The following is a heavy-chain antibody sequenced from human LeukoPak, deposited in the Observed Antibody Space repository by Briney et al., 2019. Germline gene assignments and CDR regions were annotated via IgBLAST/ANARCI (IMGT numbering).Heavy chain of an antibody. Sequence: PGGSLRLSCAASGFTYSSYAMHWVRQAPGKGLEWVAVISYDGSNKYYADSVKGRFTISRDNSKNTLYLQMNSLRAGDTAVYYCARPTRYGSGSYLPSYWGQGTLVTVSS. V-gene: IGHV3-30*04. CDR2: ISYDGSNK. CDR1: GFTYSSYA. J-gene: IGHJ4*02. D-gene: IGHD3-10*01. CDR3: ARPTRYGSGSYLPSY.